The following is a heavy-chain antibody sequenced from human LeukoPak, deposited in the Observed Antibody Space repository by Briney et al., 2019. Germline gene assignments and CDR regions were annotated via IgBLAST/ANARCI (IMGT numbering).Heavy chain of an antibody. J-gene: IGHJ3*02. V-gene: IGHV4-39*01. CDR3: ARQRPNAFDI. D-gene: IGHD6-25*01. Sequence: SETLSLTCTVSGGSISSSGSYWGWIRQPPGKGLEWIGNIYHSGNTYYNPSLKSRVTMSVDTSKNQFSLKLRSVTAADTPVFYCARQRPNAFDIWGQGTMVTVSS. CDR2: IYHSGNT. CDR1: GGSISSSGSY.